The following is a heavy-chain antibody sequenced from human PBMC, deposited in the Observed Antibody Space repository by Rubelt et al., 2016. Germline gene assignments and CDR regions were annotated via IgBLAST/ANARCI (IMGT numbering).Heavy chain of an antibody. Sequence: EVQLVESGGGLVQPGGSLRLSCAASGFTFSSYWMHWVRQAPGKGLVWVSRINSDGSSTSYVDSVKGRFTISRDNAKNSLYLQMSSLGAEDTAVYYCARDAYSSGPAVDWGQGTLVTVSS. CDR3: ARDAYSSGPAVD. V-gene: IGHV3-74*01. D-gene: IGHD3-22*01. CDR1: GFTFSSYW. CDR2: INSDGSST. J-gene: IGHJ4*02.